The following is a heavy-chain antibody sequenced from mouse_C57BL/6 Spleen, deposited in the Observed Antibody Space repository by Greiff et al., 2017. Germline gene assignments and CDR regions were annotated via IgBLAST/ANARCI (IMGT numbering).Heavy chain of an antibody. CDR2: IDPSDSET. J-gene: IGHJ4*01. Sequence: QVQLQQPGAELVRPGSSVKLSCKASGYTFTSYWMHWVKQRPIQGLEWIGNIDPSDSETHYNQKFKDKATLTVDKSSSTAYMQRSSLTSEDSAVYYCAISTTVVADAMVYWGQGTSVTVSS. D-gene: IGHD1-1*01. CDR3: AISTTVVADAMVY. CDR1: GYTFTSYW. V-gene: IGHV1-52*01.